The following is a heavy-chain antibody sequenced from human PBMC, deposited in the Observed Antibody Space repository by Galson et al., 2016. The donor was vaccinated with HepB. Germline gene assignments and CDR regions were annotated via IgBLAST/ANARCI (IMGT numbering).Heavy chain of an antibody. Sequence: SLRLSCAASGFTFSSYGMSWVRLAPGKGLEWVSGIRGSGADTYYADSVKGRFTISRDNAKNTLFLQMNSLRAEDTAVYYCIRSLGATDYWGQGTMVTVSS. CDR2: IRGSGADT. J-gene: IGHJ3*01. D-gene: IGHD1-26*01. CDR1: GFTFSSYG. V-gene: IGHV3-23*01. CDR3: IRSLGATDY.